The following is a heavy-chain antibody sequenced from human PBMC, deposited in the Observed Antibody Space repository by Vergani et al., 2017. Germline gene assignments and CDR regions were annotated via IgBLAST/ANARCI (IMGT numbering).Heavy chain of an antibody. CDR1: GFTFNSYG. CDR3: AKEGGGYCSGGACYPEY. V-gene: IGHV3-30*02. CDR2: IRSDESRR. J-gene: IGHJ4*02. Sequence: QVQLVESGGGVVQPGGSLRLSCAASGFTFNSYGMHWVRQAPGKGLEWVASIRSDESRRYYGDSMEGPFTISRDNSKNTLDLRMKGLRPEDTAVYYCAKEGGGYCSGGACYPEYWGQGTLVIVSS. D-gene: IGHD2-15*01.